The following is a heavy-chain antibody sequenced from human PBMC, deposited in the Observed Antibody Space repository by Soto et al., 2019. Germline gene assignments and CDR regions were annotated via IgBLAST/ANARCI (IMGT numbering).Heavy chain of an antibody. J-gene: IGHJ3*02. V-gene: IGHV3-7*04. Sequence: GGSLRLSCAASGFTSSSYWMSWVRQTPGKGLEWVANIKQDGSEKWYVDSVEGRFTISRDNAKKSLYLQMNSLRVEDTAVYYCARGDYHDSSGPFSDAFDIWGQGTMVTVSS. CDR2: IKQDGSEK. CDR3: ARGDYHDSSGPFSDAFDI. CDR1: GFTSSSYW. D-gene: IGHD3-22*01.